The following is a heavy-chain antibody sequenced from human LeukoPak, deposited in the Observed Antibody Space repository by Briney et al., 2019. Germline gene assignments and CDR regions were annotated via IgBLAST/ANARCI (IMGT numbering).Heavy chain of an antibody. J-gene: IGHJ4*02. Sequence: GGSLRLSCAASGFTFSNYAIHWVRQAPGKGLEWVAVISYDGSNQYYADSVKGRFTISRDNSKNTLYLRMNSLRAEDTAVYYCARDSGFSGTQRGEYWGQGTLVTDSS. CDR2: ISYDGSNQ. V-gene: IGHV3-30*04. CDR1: GFTFSNYA. D-gene: IGHD3/OR15-3a*01. CDR3: ARDSGFSGTQRGEY.